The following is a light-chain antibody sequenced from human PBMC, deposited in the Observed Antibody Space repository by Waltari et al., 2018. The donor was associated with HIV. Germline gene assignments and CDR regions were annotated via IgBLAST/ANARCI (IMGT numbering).Light chain of an antibody. CDR1: SSDVGGYNY. V-gene: IGLV2-11*01. CDR2: DVS. CDR3: CSYAGSYTLV. J-gene: IGLJ2*01. Sequence: QSALTQPRSVSGSPGQSVTISCTGTSSDVGGYNYVSWYQQHPGKAPKLMIYDVSKRPSGVPDRFSGSNSGNPASLTISGLQSEDEADYYCCSYAGSYTLVFGGGTKLTVL.